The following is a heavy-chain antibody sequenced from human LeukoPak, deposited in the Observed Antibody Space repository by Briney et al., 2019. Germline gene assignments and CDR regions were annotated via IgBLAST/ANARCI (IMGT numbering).Heavy chain of an antibody. CDR1: GYTFTSYD. CDR2: MNPNSGNT. D-gene: IGHD6-19*01. V-gene: IGHV1-8*01. Sequence: GASVKVSCKASGYTFTSYDINWVRQATGQGLEWMGWMNPNSGNTGYAQKFQGRVTTTRNTSISTAYMELSSLRSEDTAVYYCARGASFPAGTSYYYYYYYMDVWGKGTTVTVSS. CDR3: ARGASFPAGTSYYYYYYYMDV. J-gene: IGHJ6*03.